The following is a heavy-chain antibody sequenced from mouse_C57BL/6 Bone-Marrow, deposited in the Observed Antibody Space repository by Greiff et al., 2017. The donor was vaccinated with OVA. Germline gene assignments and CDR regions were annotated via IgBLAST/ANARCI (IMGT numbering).Heavy chain of an antibody. CDR1: GFTFSSYA. CDR3: ARNWFAY. J-gene: IGHJ3*01. V-gene: IGHV5-4*03. CDR2: ISDGGSYT. Sequence: EVNVVESGGGLVKPGGSLKLSCAASGFTFSSYAMSWVRQTPEKRLEWVATISDGGSYTYYPDNVKGRFTISRDNAKNNLYLQMSHLKSEDTAMYYCARNWFAYWGQGTLVTVSA.